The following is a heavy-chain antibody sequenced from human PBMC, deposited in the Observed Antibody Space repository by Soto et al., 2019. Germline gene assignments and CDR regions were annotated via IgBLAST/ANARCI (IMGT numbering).Heavy chain of an antibody. D-gene: IGHD4-17*01. CDR1: GGILSTSSHY. V-gene: IGHV4-39*07. J-gene: IGHJ6*03. CDR3: ARDGDGSTVTTGRDYFMDV. Sequence: SETLSLTCTVSGGILSTSSHYWCWIRQPPGKGLEWIGSIYYSGSTYYNTSLKNRVTISVDMSKNQFSLKLSSVTAADTAVYYCARDGDGSTVTTGRDYFMDVCGTGT. CDR2: IYYSGST.